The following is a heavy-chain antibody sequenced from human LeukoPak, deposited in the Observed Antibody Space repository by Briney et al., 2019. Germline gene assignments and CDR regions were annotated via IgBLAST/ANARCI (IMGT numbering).Heavy chain of an antibody. CDR3: ARGRGDYGGYYFDY. Sequence: ASVKVSCKASGYTFTSYDINWVRQATGQGLEWMGWMNPNSGNTGYAQKFQGRATMTRNTSISTAYMELSSLRSEDTAVYYCARGRGDYGGYYFDYWGQGTLVTVSS. D-gene: IGHD4-17*01. J-gene: IGHJ4*02. V-gene: IGHV1-8*01. CDR1: GYTFTSYD. CDR2: MNPNSGNT.